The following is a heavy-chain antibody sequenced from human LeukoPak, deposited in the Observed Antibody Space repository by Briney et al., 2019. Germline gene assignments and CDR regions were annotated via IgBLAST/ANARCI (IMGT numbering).Heavy chain of an antibody. J-gene: IGHJ6*03. D-gene: IGHD2/OR15-2a*01. Sequence: PSETLSLTCTVSGGSISSYYWSWIRQPPGKGLEWIGYIYYSGSTYYNPSLKSRVTISVDTSKNQFSLKLSSVTAADTAVYYCARVNSEYYYYYYYMDVWGKGTTVTVSS. CDR1: GGSISSYY. CDR2: IYYSGST. CDR3: ARVNSEYYYYYYYMDV. V-gene: IGHV4-59*12.